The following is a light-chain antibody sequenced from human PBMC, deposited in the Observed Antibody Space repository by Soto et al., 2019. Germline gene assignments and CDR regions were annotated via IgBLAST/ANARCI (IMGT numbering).Light chain of an antibody. CDR2: QAS. J-gene: IGKJ1*01. Sequence: DIQMTQSPSTLSASVGDRVTITCRASQNINSWLAWYQQKPGKAPKLLIYQASTLQSGVPSRFSGSRSGTEFTLTISSLQPDDFATYYCQQYNTYSPWTFGQGTKVEIK. V-gene: IGKV1-5*03. CDR3: QQYNTYSPWT. CDR1: QNINSW.